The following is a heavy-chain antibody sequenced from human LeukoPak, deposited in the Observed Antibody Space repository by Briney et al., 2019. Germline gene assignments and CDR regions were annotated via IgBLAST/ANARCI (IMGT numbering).Heavy chain of an antibody. CDR3: AKRGVVIRVILVGFHKEAYYFDS. V-gene: IGHV3-74*01. Sequence: GGSLRLSCAAFEFTFSDYWMSWVRQAPGKGLVWVSRVNSDGSSTTYADSVRGRFTISRDNAKNSLYLQMNSLRAEDTAVYFCAKRGVVIRVILVGFHKEAYYFDSWGQGALVTVSS. D-gene: IGHD3-22*01. CDR1: EFTFSDYW. CDR2: VNSDGSST. J-gene: IGHJ4*02.